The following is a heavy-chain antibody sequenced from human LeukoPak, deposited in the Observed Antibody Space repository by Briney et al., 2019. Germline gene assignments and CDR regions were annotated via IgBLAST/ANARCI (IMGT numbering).Heavy chain of an antibody. V-gene: IGHV3-7*01. Sequence: PGGSLRLSCAASGFTFSSYGMSWVRQAPGKGLEWVANIKQDGSQKYYVDSVKGRFTISRDNAKNSLYLQMNSLRAEDTAVYYCARDVSGTGGKDYWGQGTLVTVSS. J-gene: IGHJ4*02. CDR1: GFTFSSYG. CDR3: ARDVSGTGGKDY. CDR2: IKQDGSQK. D-gene: IGHD1-1*01.